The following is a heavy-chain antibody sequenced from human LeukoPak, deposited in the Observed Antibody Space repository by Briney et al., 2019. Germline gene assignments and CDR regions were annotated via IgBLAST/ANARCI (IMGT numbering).Heavy chain of an antibody. V-gene: IGHV3-74*01. CDR3: ARDRPHSGYEDVDTAIDY. Sequence: GGSLRLSCAASGFTFSSYWMHWVRQAPGKGLVWVSRINSDGSSTSYADSVKGRFTISRDNAKNTLYLQMNSLRAEDTAVYYCARDRPHSGYEDVDTAIDYWDQGTLVTVSS. J-gene: IGHJ4*02. D-gene: IGHD5-12*01. CDR2: INSDGSST. CDR1: GFTFSSYW.